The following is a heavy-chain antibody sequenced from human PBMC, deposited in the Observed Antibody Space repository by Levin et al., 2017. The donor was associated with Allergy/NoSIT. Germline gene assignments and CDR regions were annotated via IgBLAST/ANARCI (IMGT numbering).Heavy chain of an antibody. CDR1: GYTFTNYG. CDR3: ARAITFGGVIVGGDD. J-gene: IGHJ4*02. D-gene: IGHD3-16*02. V-gene: IGHV1-18*01. CDR2: ISAYNGNT. Sequence: ASVKVFCKASGYTFTNYGISWVRQAPGQGLEWMGWISAYNGNTKYAQNLQGRVTMTTDTSTSTAYMELRSLRSDDTAVYYCARAITFGGVIVGGDDWGQGTLVTVSS.